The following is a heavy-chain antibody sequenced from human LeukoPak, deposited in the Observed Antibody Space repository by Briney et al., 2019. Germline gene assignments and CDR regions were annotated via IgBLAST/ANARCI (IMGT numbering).Heavy chain of an antibody. J-gene: IGHJ4*02. CDR1: GGSISRYY. CDR3: AVGLYSTHGSADY. Sequence: SETLSLTCTVSGGSISRYYWSWIRQPAGKGLEWIGRIYTSGSTNYNPSLKSRVTMSVDTSKNQFSLKLSSVTAADTAVYYCAVGLYSTHGSADYWGQGTLVTVSS. V-gene: IGHV4-4*07. D-gene: IGHD3-3*01. CDR2: IYTSGST.